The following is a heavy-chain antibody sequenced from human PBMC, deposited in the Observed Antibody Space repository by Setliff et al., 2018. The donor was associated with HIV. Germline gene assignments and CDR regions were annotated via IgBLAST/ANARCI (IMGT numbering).Heavy chain of an antibody. V-gene: IGHV4-30-4*01. J-gene: IGHJ4*02. CDR2: FMYTDIHYVNYLN. CDR3: ARARSDWYNVRPYYFDL. D-gene: IGHD6-19*01. CDR1: GASFVGDNH. Sequence: SETLSLTCAVSGASFVGDNHWSWIRQTPERGLEWIAYFMYTDIHYVNYLNYRNPSLASRLSISVDKSKNQYSLTLSSVTAADTAVYYCARARSDWYNVRPYYFDLWGQGTPVTVSS.